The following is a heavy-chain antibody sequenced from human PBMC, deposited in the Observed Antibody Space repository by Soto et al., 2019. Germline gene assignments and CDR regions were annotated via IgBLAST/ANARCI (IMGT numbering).Heavy chain of an antibody. CDR2: VSVYNGNT. CDR1: GYTFTASG. J-gene: IGHJ4*02. CDR3: ARWDDYGASDQYHFDN. Sequence: QVQLVQSGAEVKKPGASLKVSCKASGYTFTASGIAWVRQAPGQGLEWMGWVSVYNGNTEYSQKFLGRVAMTTDTSADTAYLERRSLRSDDAAVYYCARWDDYGASDQYHFDNGGQGTLVTVSS. V-gene: IGHV1-18*01. D-gene: IGHD4-17*01.